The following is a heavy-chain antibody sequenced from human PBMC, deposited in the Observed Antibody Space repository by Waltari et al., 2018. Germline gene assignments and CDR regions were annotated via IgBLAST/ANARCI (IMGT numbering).Heavy chain of an antibody. Sequence: QVQLQESGPGLVKPSQTLSLTCTVSGGSLSSGSYYWSWIRQPAGKGLEWIGRIYTSGSTNYNPSLKSRVTISVDTSKNQFSLKLSSVTAADTAVYYCAREGAAAGIDYWGQGTLVTVSS. CDR3: AREGAAAGIDY. V-gene: IGHV4-61*02. J-gene: IGHJ4*02. D-gene: IGHD6-13*01. CDR1: GGSLSSGSYY. CDR2: IYTSGST.